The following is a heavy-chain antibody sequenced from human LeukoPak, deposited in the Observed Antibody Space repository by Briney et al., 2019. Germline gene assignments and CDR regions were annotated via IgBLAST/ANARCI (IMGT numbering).Heavy chain of an antibody. V-gene: IGHV4-34*01. D-gene: IGHD3-22*01. CDR2: INHSGST. CDR3: ARSGYYPTRMAFDI. Sequence: PSETLSLTCAVSGGSFSGYYWSWIRQPPGKGLEWIGEINHSGSTNYNPSLKSRVTISVDTSKNQFSLKLSSVTAADTAVYYCARSGYYPTRMAFDIWGQGTMVTVSS. J-gene: IGHJ3*02. CDR1: GGSFSGYY.